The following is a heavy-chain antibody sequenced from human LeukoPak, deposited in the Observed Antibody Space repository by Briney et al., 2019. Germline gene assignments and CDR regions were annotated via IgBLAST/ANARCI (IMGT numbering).Heavy chain of an antibody. CDR1: GFTFDDYG. V-gene: IGHV3-20*04. Sequence: GGSLRLSCAASGFTFDDYGMSWVRQAPGKGLEWVSGINWNGGSTGYADSVKGRFTISRDNAKNSLYLQMNSLRAEDTAVYYCARDRGRYSYGYFFTEFDYWGQGTLVTVSS. CDR3: ARDRGRYSYGYFFTEFDY. CDR2: INWNGGST. D-gene: IGHD5-18*01. J-gene: IGHJ4*02.